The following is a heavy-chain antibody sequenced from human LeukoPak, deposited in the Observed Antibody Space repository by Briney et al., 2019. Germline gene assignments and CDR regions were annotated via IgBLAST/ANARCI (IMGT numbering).Heavy chain of an antibody. V-gene: IGHV4-34*01. Sequence: SETLSLTCAVYGGSFSGYYWSWIRQPPGKGLEWIGEINHSGSTNYNPSLKSRVTISVDTSKNQFSLKLSSVTAADTAVYYCARRGYIVVVPAATSMIMDVWGKGTTVTVSS. CDR3: ARRGYIVVVPAATSMIMDV. CDR2: INHSGST. CDR1: GGSFSGYY. D-gene: IGHD2-2*01. J-gene: IGHJ6*03.